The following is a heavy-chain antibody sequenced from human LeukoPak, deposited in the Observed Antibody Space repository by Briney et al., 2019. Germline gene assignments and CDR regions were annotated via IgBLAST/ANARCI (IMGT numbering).Heavy chain of an antibody. V-gene: IGHV1-24*01. CDR3: ATDAPAHYCSGGSCYRPFDY. D-gene: IGHD2-15*01. CDR2: FDPEDGET. J-gene: IGHJ4*02. CDR1: GYTLTELS. Sequence: ASVKVSYKVSGYTLTELSMHWVRQAPGKGLEWMGGFDPEDGETIYAQKFQGRVTMTEDTSTDTAYMELSSLRSEDTAVYYCATDAPAHYCSGGSCYRPFDYWGQGTLVTVSS.